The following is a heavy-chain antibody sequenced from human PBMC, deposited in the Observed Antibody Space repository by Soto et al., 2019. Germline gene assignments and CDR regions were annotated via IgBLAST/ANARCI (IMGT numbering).Heavy chain of an antibody. CDR3: AREYYDILTGYYGY. J-gene: IGHJ4*02. D-gene: IGHD3-9*01. CDR1: GGTFSSYT. CDR2: IIPILGIA. Sequence: QVQLVQSGAEVKKPGSSVKVSCKASGGTFSSYTISWVRQAPGQGLEWMGRIIPILGIANYAQKFQGRVTITADKSTSTAYMELSSLRSEDTAVYYCAREYYDILTGYYGYWGQGTLVTVSS. V-gene: IGHV1-69*08.